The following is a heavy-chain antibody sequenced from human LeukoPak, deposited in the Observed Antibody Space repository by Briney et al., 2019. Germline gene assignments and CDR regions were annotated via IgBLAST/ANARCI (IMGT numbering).Heavy chain of an antibody. V-gene: IGHV3-30*04. CDR2: ISYDGSNK. Sequence: PGGSLRLSCAASGFTFSSYAMHWVRQAPGKGLEWVAVISYDGSNKYYADSVKGRFTISRDNSKNTLYPQMNSLRAEDTAVYYCAREEYSSSWYVSLGYWGQGTLVTVPS. CDR1: GFTFSSYA. D-gene: IGHD6-13*01. J-gene: IGHJ4*02. CDR3: AREEYSSSWYVSLGY.